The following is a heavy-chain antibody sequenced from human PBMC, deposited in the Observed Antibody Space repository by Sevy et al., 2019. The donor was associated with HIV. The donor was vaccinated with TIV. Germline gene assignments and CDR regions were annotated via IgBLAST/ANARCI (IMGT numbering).Heavy chain of an antibody. Sequence: ASVKVSCKASGGTFSSYAISWVRQAPGQGLEWMGGIIHIFGTANYAQKFQGRVTITADKPTSTAYMELSSLRSEDTAVYYCARARRGYNYAFDIWGQGTMVTVSS. D-gene: IGHD5-18*01. J-gene: IGHJ3*02. CDR2: IIHIFGTA. CDR3: ARARRGYNYAFDI. V-gene: IGHV1-69*06. CDR1: GGTFSSYA.